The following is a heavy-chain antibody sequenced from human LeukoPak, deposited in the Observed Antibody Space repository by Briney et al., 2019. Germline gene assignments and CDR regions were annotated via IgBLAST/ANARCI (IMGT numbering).Heavy chain of an antibody. D-gene: IGHD5-18*01. CDR2: IKQDGSEK. J-gene: IGHJ6*03. Sequence: GGSLRLSCAASGFSFTSYGMHWVRQAPGKGMEWVANIKQDGSEKYYVDSVKGRFTISRDNAKNSLYLQMNSLRAEDTAVFYCARDVHSYGYNPIGYYYYYMDVWGKGTTVTVSS. CDR1: GFSFTSYG. V-gene: IGHV3-7*01. CDR3: ARDVHSYGYNPIGYYYYYMDV.